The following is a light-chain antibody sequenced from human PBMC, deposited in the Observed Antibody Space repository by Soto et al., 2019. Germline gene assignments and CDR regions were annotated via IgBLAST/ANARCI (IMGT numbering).Light chain of an antibody. V-gene: IGKV3-20*01. CDR1: QSVSSSS. Sequence: EIVLTQSPGTLSLSPGERATLSCRASQSVSSSSLAWYQQKPGQAPGLLIYDTSTRATGIPDRFGGSGSGTDFTLTINRLEPEDFAVYYCQQYGSFPYTFGQGTKLEI. J-gene: IGKJ2*01. CDR3: QQYGSFPYT. CDR2: DTS.